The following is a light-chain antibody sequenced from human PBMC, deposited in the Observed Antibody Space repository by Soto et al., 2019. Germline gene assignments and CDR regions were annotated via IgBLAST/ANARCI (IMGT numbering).Light chain of an antibody. V-gene: IGKV3-15*01. CDR1: QTINNN. J-gene: IGKJ1*01. Sequence: LTQAPATLSVSPGERATLSCRASQTINNNVAWYQLKDGQVPRLLIYGASTRAADVPARFSGGGSGTECTLTISSLQSEDFEEYHCQQYNNWPQTFGQGTKVDIK. CDR2: GAS. CDR3: QQYNNWPQT.